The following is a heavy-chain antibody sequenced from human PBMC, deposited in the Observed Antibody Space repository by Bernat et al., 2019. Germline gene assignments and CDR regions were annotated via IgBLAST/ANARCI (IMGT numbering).Heavy chain of an antibody. Sequence: QVQLQESGPGLVKPSQTLSLTCTVSGGSISSGSYYWSWIRQPAGKGLERIGRIYTSGSTNYNPSLKSRVTMSVDTAKKQVSLKLNSVTAADTAVYYCARGNDYFGMDVWGQGTTVTVSS. CDR2: IYTSGST. J-gene: IGHJ6*02. CDR1: GGSISSGSYY. CDR3: ARGNDYFGMDV. V-gene: IGHV4-61*02.